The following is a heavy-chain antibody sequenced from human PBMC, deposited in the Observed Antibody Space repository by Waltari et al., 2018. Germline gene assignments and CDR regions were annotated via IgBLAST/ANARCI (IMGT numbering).Heavy chain of an antibody. CDR1: GYSISSGYY. CDR2: IYHSGST. CDR3: AREGYGGNPPSGAFDI. Sequence: QVQLQESGPGLVKPSETLSLTCAVSGYSISSGYYWGWIRQPPGKGLEWIGSIYHSGSTYYNPSLKSRVTIAGDTSKNQFSLKLSSVTAADTAVYYCAREGYGGNPPSGAFDIWGQGTMVTVSS. J-gene: IGHJ3*02. D-gene: IGHD4-17*01. V-gene: IGHV4-38-2*02.